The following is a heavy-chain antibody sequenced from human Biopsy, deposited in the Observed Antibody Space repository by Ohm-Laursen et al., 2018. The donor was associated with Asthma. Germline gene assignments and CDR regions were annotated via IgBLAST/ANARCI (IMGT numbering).Heavy chain of an antibody. V-gene: IGHV1-3*04. CDR2: VNTGNGDT. J-gene: IGHJ3*01. D-gene: IGHD3-9*01. CDR1: GYNFISFA. Sequence: SVKVPCKASGYNFISFAIHWVRQAPGQRLEWMGWVNTGNGDTKYSQKFQGRVTITRDTSASTAYMELRSLRSEDTATYYCARMYYDFLTGQVKDVFGVWGQGTMVTVSS. CDR3: ARMYYDFLTGQVKDVFGV.